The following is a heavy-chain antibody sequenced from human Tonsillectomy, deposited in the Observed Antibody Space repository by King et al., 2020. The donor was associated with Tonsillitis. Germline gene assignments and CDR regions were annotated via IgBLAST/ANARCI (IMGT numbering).Heavy chain of an antibody. CDR3: AKEHNWGAGGGFDS. Sequence: VQLVESGGGVVQPGRSLRLSCAASGFTFSTHGMHWVRQAPGKGLEWVALISSDERREIYYGDSVKGRFTISRDNSENTQYLEMNSLRAEDTAVNYCAKEHNWGAGGGFDSWGQGTLVTVSS. CDR2: ISSDERREI. D-gene: IGHD7-27*01. V-gene: IGHV3-30*18. CDR1: GFTFSTHG. J-gene: IGHJ4*02.